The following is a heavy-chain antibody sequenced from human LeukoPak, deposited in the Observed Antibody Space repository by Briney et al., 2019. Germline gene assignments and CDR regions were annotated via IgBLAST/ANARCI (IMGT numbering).Heavy chain of an antibody. Sequence: PSETLSLTCTVSGGSISSYYWSWIRQPPGKGLEWIGYIEYSGSTNYNPSLKSRVTISVDTSKKQFSLKLSSVTAADTAVYYCARFGQLSWFDPWGQGTLVTVSS. CDR1: GGSISSYY. D-gene: IGHD5-18*01. J-gene: IGHJ5*02. V-gene: IGHV4-59*01. CDR2: IEYSGST. CDR3: ARFGQLSWFDP.